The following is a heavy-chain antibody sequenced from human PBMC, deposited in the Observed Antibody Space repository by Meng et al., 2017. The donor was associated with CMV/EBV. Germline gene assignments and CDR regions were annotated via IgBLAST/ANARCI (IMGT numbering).Heavy chain of an antibody. Sequence: KASGYTFTGYYMHWVRQAPGQGLEWMGWINPSSGGTNYAQKFQGRVTMTRDTSISTAYMELSRLRSDDTAVYYCARGVTIFGATGFDPWGQGTLVTVSS. CDR3: ARGVTIFGATGFDP. CDR2: INPSSGGT. CDR1: GYTFTGYY. J-gene: IGHJ5*02. V-gene: IGHV1-2*02. D-gene: IGHD3-3*01.